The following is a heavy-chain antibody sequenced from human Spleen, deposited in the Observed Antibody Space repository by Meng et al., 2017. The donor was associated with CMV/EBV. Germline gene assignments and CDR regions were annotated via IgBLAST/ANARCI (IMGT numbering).Heavy chain of an antibody. Sequence: GESLKISCATSGFTFNSYAMSWVRQAPGKGLEWVGFIRSKNSGGTTEYAASVKGRFTISRDESNSVAYLQMNSLRIEDTAVYYCTRCGINCYLDYWGQGTLVTVSS. CDR3: TRCGINCYLDY. D-gene: IGHD2-15*01. CDR1: GFTFNSYA. V-gene: IGHV3-49*04. CDR2: IRSKNSGGTT. J-gene: IGHJ4*03.